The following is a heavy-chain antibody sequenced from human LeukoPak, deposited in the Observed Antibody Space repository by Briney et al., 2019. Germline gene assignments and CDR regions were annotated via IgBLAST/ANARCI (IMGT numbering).Heavy chain of an antibody. J-gene: IGHJ4*02. CDR2: ISGSGGST. CDR3: XXXXXVAGPYYFDY. V-gene: IGHV3-23*01. D-gene: IGHD6-19*01. CDR1: GFTFSSYA. Sequence: GGSLRLSCAASGFTFSSYAMGWVRQAPGKGLEWVSAISGSGGSTYYADSVKGRFTISRDNSKNTLYLQMNSLRAEDTAVYYXXXXXXVAGPYYFDYWGQGTLVTVSS.